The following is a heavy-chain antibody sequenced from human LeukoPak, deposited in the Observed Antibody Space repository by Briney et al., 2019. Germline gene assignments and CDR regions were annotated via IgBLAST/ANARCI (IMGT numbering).Heavy chain of an antibody. CDR3: ARAAAGTSYYYYYYMDV. D-gene: IGHD6-13*01. V-gene: IGHV1-69*13. CDR1: GGTFSSYA. CDR2: IIPIFGTA. Sequence: SVKVSCKASGGTFSSYAISWVRQAPGQGLEWMGGIIPIFGTANYAQKFQGRVTITADESTSTAYMELSSLRSEDTAVYYCARAAAGTSYYYYYYMDVWGKGTTVTISS. J-gene: IGHJ6*03.